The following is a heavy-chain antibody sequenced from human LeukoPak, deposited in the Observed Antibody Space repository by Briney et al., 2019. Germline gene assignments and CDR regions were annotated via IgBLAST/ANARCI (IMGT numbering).Heavy chain of an antibody. Sequence: GGSLRLSCAASGFTFSSYAMSWVRQAPGKGLEWVSAISGSGGSTYYADSVKGRFTISRDNSKNTLYLQMNSLRAEDTAVYYCAKDERFCSGGICFSVSFDYWGQGTLVTVSS. CDR3: AKDERFCSGGICFSVSFDY. V-gene: IGHV3-23*01. D-gene: IGHD2-15*01. CDR2: ISGSGGST. J-gene: IGHJ4*02. CDR1: GFTFSSYA.